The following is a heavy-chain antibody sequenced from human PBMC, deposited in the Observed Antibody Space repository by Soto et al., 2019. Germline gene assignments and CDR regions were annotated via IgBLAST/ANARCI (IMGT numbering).Heavy chain of an antibody. CDR3: ARDALQNYNNDGRQAG. J-gene: IGHJ4*01. V-gene: IGHV3-48*02. CDR2: ISTSSSPR. Sequence: GGSLRLSCAASGFTFRHYSMHWVRQAPGKGLEWIAYISTSSSPRYYADSVKGRFTISRDNDRKSIYLEMSSLRDEDTAIYYCARDALQNYNNDGRQAGWDPGTLVTVSS. CDR1: GFTFRHYS. D-gene: IGHD3-10*01.